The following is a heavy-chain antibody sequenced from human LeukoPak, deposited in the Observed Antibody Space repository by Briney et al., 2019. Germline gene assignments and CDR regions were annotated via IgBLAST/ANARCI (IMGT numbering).Heavy chain of an antibody. CDR2: IYYSGST. CDR3: ARHSAGRVFDY. CDR1: GGSISSSSHY. D-gene: IGHD3-10*01. J-gene: IGHJ4*02. V-gene: IGHV4-39*01. Sequence: ASETLSLTCTVSGGSISSSSHYWGWIRQPPGKGLEWIGSIYYSGSTYYNPSLKSRVTISVDTSKNQFSLKLSSVTAADTAVYYCARHSAGRVFDYWGQGTLVTVSS.